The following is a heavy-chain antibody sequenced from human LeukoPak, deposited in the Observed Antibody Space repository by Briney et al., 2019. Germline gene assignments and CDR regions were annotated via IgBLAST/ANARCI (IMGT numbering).Heavy chain of an antibody. J-gene: IGHJ4*02. Sequence: SETLSLTCAVYGGSFSGYYWSWIRQPAGKGLEWIGRIYTSGSTNYNPSLKSRVTMSVDTSKNQFFLKLSSVTAADTAVYYCARDKTQQAYYYDSSSRYFDYWGQGTLVTVSS. V-gene: IGHV4-4*07. D-gene: IGHD3-22*01. CDR3: ARDKTQQAYYYDSSSRYFDY. CDR2: IYTSGST. CDR1: GGSFSGYY.